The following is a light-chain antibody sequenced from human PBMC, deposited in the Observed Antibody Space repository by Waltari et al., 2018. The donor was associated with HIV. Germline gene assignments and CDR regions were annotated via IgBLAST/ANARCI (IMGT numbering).Light chain of an antibody. Sequence: QSALTQPASVSGSPGQSITRSCTGTNSDIGKYNIVSWYQPHPGKVPNVLIFEVTTRPSGISHRFSGSKSDNTASLTISGLQAEDEADYYCSSYATGNTYVCGTGPSVTVL. CDR3: SSYATGNTYV. J-gene: IGLJ1*01. V-gene: IGLV2-23*02. CDR1: NSDIGKYNI. CDR2: EVT.